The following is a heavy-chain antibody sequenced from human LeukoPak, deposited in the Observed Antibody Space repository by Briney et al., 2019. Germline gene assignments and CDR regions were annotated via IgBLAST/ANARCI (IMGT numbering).Heavy chain of an antibody. CDR2: INPNSGGT. V-gene: IGHV1-2*02. CDR1: GYTCTGYY. Sequence: ASVKVSCKASGYTCTGYYVHWVRQAPGQGLEWMGWINPNSGGTNYAQKFQGRVTMTRDTSISTAYMELSRLRSDDTAVYYCAVGGAITLVRGVIGYFDYWGQGTLVTVSS. CDR3: AVGGAITLVRGVIGYFDY. D-gene: IGHD3-10*01. J-gene: IGHJ4*02.